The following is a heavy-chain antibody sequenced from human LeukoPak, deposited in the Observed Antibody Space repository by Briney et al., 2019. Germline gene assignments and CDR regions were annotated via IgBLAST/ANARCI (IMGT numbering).Heavy chain of an antibody. CDR3: ARETTGAGTARPFDY. V-gene: IGHV4-4*07. CDR2: IYSSGST. D-gene: IGHD6-13*01. J-gene: IGHJ4*02. Sequence: PSETLSLTCTVSGGSISNFYWSWIRQPAGKRLEWIGRIYSSGSTNYNPSLKSRVTMSLDTSKNQFSLKLSSVTAADTAVYFCARETTGAGTARPFDYWGQGTLVTVSS. CDR1: GGSISNFY.